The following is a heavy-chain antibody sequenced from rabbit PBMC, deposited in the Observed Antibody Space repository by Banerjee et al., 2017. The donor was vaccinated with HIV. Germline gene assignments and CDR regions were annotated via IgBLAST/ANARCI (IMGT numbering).Heavy chain of an antibody. CDR2: IYTTDGNI. J-gene: IGHJ3*01. CDR3: ARGYGAATGLDL. D-gene: IGHD6-1*01. CDR1: GFDLSSGYD. Sequence: QSLEESGGDLVKPGASLTLTCTASGFDLSSGYDMCWVRQAPGKGLEWIACIYTTDGNIWYASWAKGRFTISKTSSTTVTLQMTSLTAADTATYFCARGYGAATGLDLWGQGTLVTV. V-gene: IGHV1S40*01.